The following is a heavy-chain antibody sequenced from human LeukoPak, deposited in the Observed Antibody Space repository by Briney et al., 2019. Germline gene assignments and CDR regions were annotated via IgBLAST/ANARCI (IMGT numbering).Heavy chain of an antibody. Sequence: ASVKVSCKASGGTFSSYAISWVRQAPGQGLEWMGGIIPIFGTANYAQKFQGRVTITADESTSTAYMELSSLRSEDTAVYYCARDRALITMVRGVPRFNWLDPWGQGTLVTVSS. CDR2: IIPIFGTA. CDR1: GGTFSSYA. CDR3: ARDRALITMVRGVPRFNWLDP. D-gene: IGHD3-10*01. J-gene: IGHJ5*02. V-gene: IGHV1-69*13.